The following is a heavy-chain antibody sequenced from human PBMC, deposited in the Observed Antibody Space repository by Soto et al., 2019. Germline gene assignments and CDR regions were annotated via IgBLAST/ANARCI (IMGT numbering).Heavy chain of an antibody. CDR1: GFTFSKYA. D-gene: IGHD6-19*01. Sequence: QVQLVQSGAEVKKPGASVNVSCKASGFTFSKYAMHWVRQAPGQRLEWMGWINAGNGNTRYLEKLQGRVTIIRDTSASNVYMELSSLRSEDTAVYYCARDYADIAVAGIPLLAHWGQGTLVTVSS. J-gene: IGHJ4*01. CDR2: INAGNGNT. CDR3: ARDYADIAVAGIPLLAH. V-gene: IGHV1-3*01.